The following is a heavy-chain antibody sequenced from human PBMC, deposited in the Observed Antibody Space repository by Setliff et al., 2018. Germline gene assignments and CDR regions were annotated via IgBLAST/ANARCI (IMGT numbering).Heavy chain of an antibody. CDR1: GGSISSGSYY. CDR3: ARVSIAAHPWRYYFDY. Sequence: PSETLSLTCTVSGGSISSGSYYWSWIRQPAGKGLEWIGRIFTSGSTNYNPSLKSRVTISVDTSKNQFSLKLSSVTAADTAVYYCARVSIAAHPWRYYFDYWGQGTRVTVSS. J-gene: IGHJ4*02. V-gene: IGHV4-61*02. CDR2: IFTSGST. D-gene: IGHD6-6*01.